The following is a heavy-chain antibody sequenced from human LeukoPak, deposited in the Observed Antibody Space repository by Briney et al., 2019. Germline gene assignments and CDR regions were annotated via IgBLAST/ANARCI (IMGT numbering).Heavy chain of an antibody. CDR2: ISSSSSYI. D-gene: IGHD3-10*01. J-gene: IGHJ5*02. Sequence: GGSLRLSCAASGFTFSTYSMNWVRQAPVKGLEWVSSISSSSSYIYYADSEKGRFTISRDNAKNSLYLQMNSLRAEDTAVYYCARDREVELFSDNCFDPWGQGTLVTVSS. V-gene: IGHV3-21*01. CDR1: GFTFSTYS. CDR3: ARDREVELFSDNCFDP.